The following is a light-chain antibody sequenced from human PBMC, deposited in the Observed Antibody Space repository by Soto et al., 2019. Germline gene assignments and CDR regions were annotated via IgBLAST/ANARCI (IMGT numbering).Light chain of an antibody. CDR1: QSLVHSDGNTY. CDR2: KIS. J-gene: IGKJ2*01. CDR3: MQATQFPHAT. V-gene: IGKV2-24*01. Sequence: DIVLNQTPLSSSVTLGQPASISCRSSQSLVHSDGNTYLSWLHQRPGQPPRLLISKISNRFSGVPDRFSGSGAGTDFTLRISRVEPEDVGVYYCMQATQFPHATFGQGTKLELK.